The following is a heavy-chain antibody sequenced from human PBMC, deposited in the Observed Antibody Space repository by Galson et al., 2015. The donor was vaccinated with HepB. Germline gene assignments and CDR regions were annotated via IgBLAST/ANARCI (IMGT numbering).Heavy chain of an antibody. CDR2: IIPVFGSA. CDR3: ARVGAVLAADTSQNWFDP. D-gene: IGHD2-15*01. V-gene: IGHV1-69*06. Sequence: SVKVSCKASGGTFTNYAISWVRQAPGQGLEWMGGIIPVFGSANYAQKFQGRVTITADKSTSTAYMELSSLRSEDTAVYYCARVGAVLAADTSQNWFDPWGQGTLVTVSS. J-gene: IGHJ5*02. CDR1: GGTFTNYA.